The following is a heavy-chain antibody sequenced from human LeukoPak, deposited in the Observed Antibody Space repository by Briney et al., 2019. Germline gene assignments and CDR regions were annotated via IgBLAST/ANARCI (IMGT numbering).Heavy chain of an antibody. CDR2: IGARDGRT. V-gene: IGHV3-23*01. Sequence: QTAGSLRLSCAASGFTFRNYAMTWVRQAPGKGLDWVALIGARDGRTYYADPVKGRFTISRDNFKNTLYLQMNSLRAEDTAIYYCAKGLYDYALDVWGQGTAVTVSS. CDR1: GFTFRNYA. CDR3: AKGLYDYALDV. J-gene: IGHJ6*02.